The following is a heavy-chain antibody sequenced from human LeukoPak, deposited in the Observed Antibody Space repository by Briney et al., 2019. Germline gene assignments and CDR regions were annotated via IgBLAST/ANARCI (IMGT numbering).Heavy chain of an antibody. CDR2: INPNSGGT. Sequence: ASVKVSCKASGYTFTGYYMHWVRQAPGQGLEWMGWINPNSGGTNYAQKFQGRVTMTRDTSISTAYMELSRLRSDDTAVYSCARSRTGSGFLFDYWGQGTLVTVSS. D-gene: IGHD3-10*01. V-gene: IGHV1-2*02. CDR3: ARSRTGSGFLFDY. J-gene: IGHJ4*02. CDR1: GYTFTGYY.